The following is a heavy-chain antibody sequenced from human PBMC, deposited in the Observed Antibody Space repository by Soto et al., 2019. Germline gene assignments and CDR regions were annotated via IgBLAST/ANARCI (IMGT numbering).Heavy chain of an antibody. CDR2: INHSGST. CDR1: GGSFSGYY. V-gene: IGHV4-34*01. D-gene: IGHD2-2*01. Sequence: PSETLSLTCAVYGGSFSGYYWSWIRQPPGKGLEWIGEINHSGSTNYNPSLKSRVTISVDTSKNQFSLKLSSVTAADTAVYYCARSPYYYCSSNSCSDKTFDYWGQGTLVT. J-gene: IGHJ4*02. CDR3: ARSPYYYCSSNSCSDKTFDY.